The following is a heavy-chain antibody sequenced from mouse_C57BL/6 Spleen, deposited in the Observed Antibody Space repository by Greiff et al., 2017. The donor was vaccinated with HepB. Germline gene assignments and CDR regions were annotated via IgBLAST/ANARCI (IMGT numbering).Heavy chain of an antibody. Sequence: DVKLVESGPGLVKPSQSLSLTCSVTGYSITSGYYWNWIRQFPGNKLEWMGYISYDGSNNYNPSLKNRISITRDTSKNQFFLKLNSVTTEDTATYYCARIYDYWYFDVWGTGTTVTVSS. D-gene: IGHD1-1*01. CDR1: GYSITSGYY. CDR2: ISYDGSN. CDR3: ARIYDYWYFDV. V-gene: IGHV3-6*01. J-gene: IGHJ1*03.